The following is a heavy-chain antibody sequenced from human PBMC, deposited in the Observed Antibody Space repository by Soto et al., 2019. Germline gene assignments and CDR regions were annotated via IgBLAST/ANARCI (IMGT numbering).Heavy chain of an antibody. CDR2: ISSNSAYI. V-gene: IGHV3-21*02. Sequence: EVQLVESGGGLVKPGGSLRLSCAASGFTFRSFTMNWVRQAPGKGLEGVSTISSNSAYIYYTDARRGGFTISRDNAKNSLHLQMNSLRAEDTAVYYCTRDASRDSSARGWFDPWGPGTLVTVSS. CDR1: GFTFRSFT. D-gene: IGHD6-13*01. J-gene: IGHJ5*02. CDR3: TRDASRDSSARGWFDP.